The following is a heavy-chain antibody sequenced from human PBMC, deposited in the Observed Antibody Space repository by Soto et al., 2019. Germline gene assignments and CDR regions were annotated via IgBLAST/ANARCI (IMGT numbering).Heavy chain of an antibody. Sequence: QVQLVQSGVEVKKPGASVKVSCKASGYTFISRGISWVRQAPGQGLEWMGWISGKNGNTNYAQKLQGRVTVTTDTSTSTAYMELRSLRSDDTAVYYCARVSSSIVVVPDYGMDVWGQGTTVTVSS. D-gene: IGHD2-15*01. CDR2: ISGKNGNT. V-gene: IGHV1-18*04. CDR3: ARVSSSIVVVPDYGMDV. CDR1: GYTFISRG. J-gene: IGHJ6*02.